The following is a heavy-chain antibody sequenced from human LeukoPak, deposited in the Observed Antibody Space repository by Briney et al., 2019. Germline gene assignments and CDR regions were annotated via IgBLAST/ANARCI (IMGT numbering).Heavy chain of an antibody. Sequence: SVKVSCKASGGTFSSYAISWVRQAPGQGLEWMGRTIPILDITNYAQKFQGRVTITADKSTSTAYMELSSLRSEDTAVYYCAREVYSGYDFLEYFDYWGQGTLVTVSS. V-gene: IGHV1-69*04. J-gene: IGHJ4*02. D-gene: IGHD5-12*01. CDR1: GGTFSSYA. CDR2: TIPILDIT. CDR3: AREVYSGYDFLEYFDY.